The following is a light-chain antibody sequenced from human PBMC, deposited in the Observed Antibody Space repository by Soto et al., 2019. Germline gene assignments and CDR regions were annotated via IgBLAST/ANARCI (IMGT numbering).Light chain of an antibody. Sequence: EIVLTQSPGTLSLSAGERGSLSCRASQRVSSNQLAWYQQKPGQPPRLLLYNTASRATGIPDRFSGSGSGTDFTLTISRLEPEDFAVYYCQHYGSSQTFGQGTKVDIK. J-gene: IGKJ1*01. CDR3: QHYGSSQT. CDR2: NTA. V-gene: IGKV3-20*01. CDR1: QRVSSNQ.